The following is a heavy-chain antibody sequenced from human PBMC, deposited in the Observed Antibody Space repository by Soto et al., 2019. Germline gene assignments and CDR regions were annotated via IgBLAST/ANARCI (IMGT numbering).Heavy chain of an antibody. J-gene: IGHJ4*01. V-gene: IGHV3-74*01. Sequence: EVQLVESGGGLVQPGGSVRLSCAASGFTFSSYWMHWVRQAPGKGLMWVSRIHNDGSTTRYADSVKGRFTISRNNAKNTLSLQMSSLRVEDTAVYYCARDTWNSYWGQGTLVTVSS. CDR2: IHNDGSTT. CDR1: GFTFSSYW. D-gene: IGHD1-7*01. CDR3: ARDTWNSY.